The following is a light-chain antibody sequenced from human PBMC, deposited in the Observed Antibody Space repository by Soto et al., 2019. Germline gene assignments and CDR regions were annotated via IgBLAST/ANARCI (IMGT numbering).Light chain of an antibody. CDR2: GAS. CDR1: HSVSSS. J-gene: IGKJ4*01. Sequence: EVVMTQSPATLSVSPGERATLSCRAGHSVSSSLAWYQQKPGQAPRLLISGASTRAAGIPARFSGSGSGTEFTLTISSLQSEDFAVYYCQEYNNWPALTFGGGTKVDIK. V-gene: IGKV3-15*01. CDR3: QEYNNWPALT.